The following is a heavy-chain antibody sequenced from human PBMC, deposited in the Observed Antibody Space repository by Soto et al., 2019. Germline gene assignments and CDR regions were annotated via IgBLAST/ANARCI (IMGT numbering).Heavy chain of an antibody. V-gene: IGHV3-23*01. CDR1: GFTFSSYA. CDR3: VQMVYAIHNYYYYMDV. Sequence: GGSLRLSCAASGFTFSSYAMSWVRQAPGKGLEWVSAISGSGGSTYYADSVKGRFTISRDNSKNTLYLQMNSLRAEDTAVYYCVQMVYAIHNYYYYMDVWGKGTTVTVSS. J-gene: IGHJ6*03. CDR2: ISGSGGST. D-gene: IGHD2-8*01.